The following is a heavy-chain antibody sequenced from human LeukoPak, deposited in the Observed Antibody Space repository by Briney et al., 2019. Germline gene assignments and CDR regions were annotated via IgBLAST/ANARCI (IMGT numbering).Heavy chain of an antibody. V-gene: IGHV1-18*01. Sequence: ASVKVSCKASGYTFTSYGISWVRQAPGQGREGMGWISAYNGNTNYAQKLQGRVTMTTDTSTSTAYMELRSLRSDDTAVYYCARDQGYDILTGYYLYYMGVWGKGTTVTISS. CDR1: GYTFTSYG. J-gene: IGHJ6*03. CDR3: ARDQGYDILTGYYLYYMGV. CDR2: ISAYNGNT. D-gene: IGHD3-9*01.